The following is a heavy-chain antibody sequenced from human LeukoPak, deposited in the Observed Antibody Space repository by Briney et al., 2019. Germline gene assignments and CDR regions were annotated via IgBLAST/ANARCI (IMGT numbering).Heavy chain of an antibody. D-gene: IGHD1-26*01. CDR1: GFTVSSNY. J-gene: IGHJ3*02. V-gene: IGHV3-53*05. Sequence: GGSLRLSCAASGFTVSSNYMSWVRQAPGKGLEWVSVIYSGGSTYYADSVKGRFTISRGNSKNTLYLQMNSLRAEDTAVYYCARDGSYLDAFDIWGQGTMVTVSS. CDR2: IYSGGST. CDR3: ARDGSYLDAFDI.